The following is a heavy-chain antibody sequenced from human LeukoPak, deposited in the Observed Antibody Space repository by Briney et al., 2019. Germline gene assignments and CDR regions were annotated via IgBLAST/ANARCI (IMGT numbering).Heavy chain of an antibody. CDR1: GFTFSNYG. CDR2: ISYDGSNK. CDR3: AKRKSTEYGFAFDI. J-gene: IGHJ3*02. D-gene: IGHD2-2*01. Sequence: GGSLRLSCAASGFTFSNYGMHWVRQAPGKGLEWVAVISYDGSNKYYADSVKGRFTISRDNSKNTLYLQMNSLRAEDTAVYYCAKRKSTEYGFAFDIWGQGTMVTVSS. V-gene: IGHV3-30*18.